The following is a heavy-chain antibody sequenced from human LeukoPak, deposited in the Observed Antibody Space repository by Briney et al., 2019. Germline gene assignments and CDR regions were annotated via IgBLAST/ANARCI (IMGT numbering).Heavy chain of an antibody. J-gene: IGHJ3*02. D-gene: IGHD4-11*01. CDR3: ARAAQRIYSNYGFDI. CDR2: INPNGGGT. CDR1: GYTFTGYY. V-gene: IGHV1-2*02. Sequence: ASVKVSCKASGYTFTGYYMHWVRQAPGQGLVWMGWINPNGGGTNYAQKFQGRVTMTRDTSISTAYMELSRLRSDDTAVYYCARAAQRIYSNYGFDIWGQGTMVTVSS.